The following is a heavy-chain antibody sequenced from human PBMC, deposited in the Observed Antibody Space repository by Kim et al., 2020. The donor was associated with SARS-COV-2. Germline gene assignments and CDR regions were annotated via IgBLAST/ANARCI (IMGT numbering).Heavy chain of an antibody. CDR3: ASLQALYWFDP. V-gene: IGHV4-59*01. CDR2: T. Sequence: TNYNPSLKSRVTISVDTSKNQFSLKLSSVTAADTAVYYCASLQALYWFDPWGQGTLVTVSS. J-gene: IGHJ5*02.